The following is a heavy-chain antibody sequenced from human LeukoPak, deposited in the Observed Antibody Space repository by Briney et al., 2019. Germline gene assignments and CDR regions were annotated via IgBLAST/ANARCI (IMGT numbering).Heavy chain of an antibody. CDR2: ITGSGGST. CDR1: GFTFSSYV. Sequence: PGGSLRLSCAASGFTFSSYVMSWVRQAPGKGLEWVSAITGSGGSTYYADSVKGRFTISRDNSKNTLYLQMKSLRAEDTAVYYCAKAGAVVVVAAKFFDYWGQGTLVTVSS. V-gene: IGHV3-23*01. CDR3: AKAGAVVVVAAKFFDY. D-gene: IGHD2-15*01. J-gene: IGHJ4*02.